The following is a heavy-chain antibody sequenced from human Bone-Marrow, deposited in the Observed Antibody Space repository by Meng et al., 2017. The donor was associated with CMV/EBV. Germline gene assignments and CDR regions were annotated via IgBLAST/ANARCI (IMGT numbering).Heavy chain of an antibody. J-gene: IGHJ4*02. CDR1: GAPFRGY. CDR3: APGFRSWSGSYSS. CDR2: ITHSGST. D-gene: IGHD1-26*01. V-gene: IGHV4-34*01. Sequence: QVHLQQWGAGLLNPSETLSLTCGVDGAPFRGYWSWVRQPPGKGLEWIGEITHSGSTNYNVSLKSRVTISIDTSKNQFSLKLSSVTATDTAVYYCAPGFRSWSGSYSSWGQGTLVTVSS.